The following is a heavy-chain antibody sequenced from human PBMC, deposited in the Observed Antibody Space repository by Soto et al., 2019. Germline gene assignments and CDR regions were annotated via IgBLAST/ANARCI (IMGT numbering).Heavy chain of an antibody. V-gene: IGHV4-39*01. J-gene: IGHJ5*01. D-gene: IGHD3-10*01. CDR2: IYYSGST. Sequence: KPSETLSLTCTVSGGSISSSSYYWGWIRQPPGKGLEWIGSIYYSGSTYYSPSLKSRVTISVDTSKNQFSLKLSSVTAADTAVYYCARLAAYRTMVRDSWGQGTLVTVSS. CDR1: GGSISSSSYY. CDR3: ARLAAYRTMVRDS.